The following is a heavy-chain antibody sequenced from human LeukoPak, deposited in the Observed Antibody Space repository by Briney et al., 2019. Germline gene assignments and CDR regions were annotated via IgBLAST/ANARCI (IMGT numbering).Heavy chain of an antibody. V-gene: IGHV3-48*04. J-gene: IGHJ4*02. CDR1: GYTFSSYS. CDR2: ICSASGSI. Sequence: GGSLRPSCAASGYTFSSYSMNWVRQAPGKGLEWVSYICSASGSIYYADSVKGRFTISRDNAKNSLFLQMNSLRAEDTAVYYCARLPAYCSTTSCYYDYWGQGTLVTFSS. CDR3: ARLPAYCSTTSCYYDY. D-gene: IGHD2-2*01.